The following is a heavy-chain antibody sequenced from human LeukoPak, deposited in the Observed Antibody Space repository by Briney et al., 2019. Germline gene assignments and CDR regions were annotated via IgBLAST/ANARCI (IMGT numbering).Heavy chain of an antibody. CDR3: AKDLITMVRGSAMDV. J-gene: IGHJ6*02. Sequence: GGSLRLSCTGSGFIFSSYWMHWVRQAPGKGLVWVSRINGDGSSTNYADSVKGRFTISRDDSKNTLYLQMNSLRAEDTAIYYCAKDLITMVRGSAMDVWGQGTTVTVSS. CDR2: INGDGSST. D-gene: IGHD3-10*01. CDR1: GFIFSSYW. V-gene: IGHV3-74*01.